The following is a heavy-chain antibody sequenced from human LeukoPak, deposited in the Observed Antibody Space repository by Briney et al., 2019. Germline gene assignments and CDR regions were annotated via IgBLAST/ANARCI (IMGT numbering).Heavy chain of an antibody. D-gene: IGHD5-12*01. J-gene: IGHJ3*02. Sequence: GGSLRLTCAASGFTLSTYNTHWVRQAPGKGLEWVSSITSSSTYYADSVKGRFTISRDNAKNSLYLQMNSLRAEDTAVYYCARERVTTTAFDIWGQGTMVTVSS. CDR2: ITSSSTY. V-gene: IGHV3-21*01. CDR3: ARERVTTTAFDI. CDR1: GFTLSTYN.